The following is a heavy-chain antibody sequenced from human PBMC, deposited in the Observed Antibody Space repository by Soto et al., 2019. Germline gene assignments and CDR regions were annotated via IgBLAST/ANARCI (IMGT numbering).Heavy chain of an antibody. V-gene: IGHV1-69*04. CDR3: AREGASRKLSNYYYYMDV. Sequence: SVKVSCKASGGTFSSYTISWVRQAPGQGLEWMGRIIPILGIANYAQKFQGRVTITADKSTSTAYMELSSLRSEDTAVYYCAREGASRKLSNYYYYMDVWGKGTTVTVSS. CDR1: GGTFSSYT. D-gene: IGHD3-16*01. CDR2: IIPILGIA. J-gene: IGHJ6*03.